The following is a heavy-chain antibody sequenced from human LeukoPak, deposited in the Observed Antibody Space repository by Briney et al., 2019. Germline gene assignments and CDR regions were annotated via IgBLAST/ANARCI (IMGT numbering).Heavy chain of an antibody. V-gene: IGHV4-4*07. CDR2: IYASGAT. CDR1: GGSINNYY. J-gene: IGHJ6*03. D-gene: IGHD3-10*01. CDR3: ARDGNYYGSGTYMDV. Sequence: SETLSLTCTVSGGSINNYYWSWIRQPAGKGLEWIGRIYASGATNNNPSLKSRVTMSVDTSKNQFSLKLSSVTAADTAVYYCARDGNYYGSGTYMDVWGKGTTVTVSS.